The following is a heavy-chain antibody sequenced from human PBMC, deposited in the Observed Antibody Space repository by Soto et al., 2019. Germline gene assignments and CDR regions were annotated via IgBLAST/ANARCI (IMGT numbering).Heavy chain of an antibody. Sequence: PSETLSLTCAVYGGSFSGYYWSWIRQPPGKGLEWIGEINHSGSTNYNPSLKSRVTISVDTSKNQFSLKLSSVTAADTAVYYCARGTRGYSSGWYDYRRQGTLVTVSS. CDR1: GGSFSGYY. D-gene: IGHD6-19*01. CDR3: ARGTRGYSSGWYDY. V-gene: IGHV4-34*01. J-gene: IGHJ4*02. CDR2: INHSGST.